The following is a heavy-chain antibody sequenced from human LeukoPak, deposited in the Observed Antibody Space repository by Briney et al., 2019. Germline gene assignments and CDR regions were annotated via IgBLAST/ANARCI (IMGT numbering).Heavy chain of an antibody. J-gene: IGHJ6*04. Sequence: PGGSLRLSCAASGFTFSSYAMSWVRQAPGKGLEWVSAISGSGGSTYYADSVKGRFTISRDNSKNTLYLQMNSLRAEDTAVYYCARDIPTYYDFWSGYYTGTRPPIWGKGTTVTVSS. CDR1: GFTFSSYA. D-gene: IGHD3-3*01. CDR2: ISGSGGST. V-gene: IGHV3-23*01. CDR3: ARDIPTYYDFWSGYYTGTRPPI.